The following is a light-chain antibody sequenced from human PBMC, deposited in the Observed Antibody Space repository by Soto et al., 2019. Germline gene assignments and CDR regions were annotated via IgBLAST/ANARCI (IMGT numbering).Light chain of an antibody. CDR2: GNS. J-gene: IGLJ2*01. CDR1: SSNIGAGYD. CDR3: QSYDSTLSGYVV. Sequence: QSALTQPPSVSGAPGQRVTISCTGSSSNIGAGYDVHWYQQLPGTAPKLLIYGNSNRPSGVPDRISGSKSGTSAYLAITGLQAEDEAEYYCQSYDSTLSGYVVFGGGTQLTVL. V-gene: IGLV1-40*01.